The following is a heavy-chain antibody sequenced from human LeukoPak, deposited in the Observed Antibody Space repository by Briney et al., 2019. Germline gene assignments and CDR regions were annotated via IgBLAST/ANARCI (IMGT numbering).Heavy chain of an antibody. CDR2: INPNSGGT. D-gene: IGHD3-22*01. Sequence: GASVKASCKASGYTFTGYHMHWVRQAPGQGLEWMGWINPNSGGTNYAQKFQGRVTMTRDTSISTAYMELSRLRSDDTAVYYCATAYDSSGYYGYFQHWGQGTLVTVSS. CDR1: GYTFTGYH. V-gene: IGHV1-2*02. J-gene: IGHJ1*01. CDR3: ATAYDSSGYYGYFQH.